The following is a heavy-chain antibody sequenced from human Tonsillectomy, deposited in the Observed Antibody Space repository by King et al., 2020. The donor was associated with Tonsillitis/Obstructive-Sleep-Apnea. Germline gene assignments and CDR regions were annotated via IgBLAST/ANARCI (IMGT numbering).Heavy chain of an antibody. J-gene: IGHJ6*03. Sequence: QVQLVESGAEVKKSGASVKVSCKASGYTFTKYQFNWVRQATGQGLEWMGWMNPNSGDTGYAQKFQGRVTMTRNIYISTAYMELSSLRSEDTAVYYCAVRGDFYYYDMDVWGRGTTVTVSS. V-gene: IGHV1-8*01. CDR1: GYTFTKYQ. CDR2: MNPNSGDT. D-gene: IGHD1-26*01. CDR3: AVRGDFYYYDMDV.